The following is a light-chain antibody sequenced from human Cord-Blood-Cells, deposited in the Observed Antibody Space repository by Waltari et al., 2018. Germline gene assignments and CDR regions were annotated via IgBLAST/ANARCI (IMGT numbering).Light chain of an antibody. Sequence: QSVLTQPPSVSGAPGQRGTVSCTGSSSNIGAGYDVHWYQQLPGTAPKRLIDGKRNRPSGVPDRCAGSKAGTAASLAITGLQAEDDADYYCQAYDSSLGGSVFGGGTKLTVL. J-gene: IGLJ2*01. CDR2: GKR. CDR1: SSNIGAGYD. CDR3: QAYDSSLGGSV. V-gene: IGLV1-40*01.